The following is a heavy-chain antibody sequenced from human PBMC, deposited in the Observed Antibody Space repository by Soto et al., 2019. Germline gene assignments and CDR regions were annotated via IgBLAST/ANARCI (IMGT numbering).Heavy chain of an antibody. CDR2: ISYDGSNK. V-gene: IGHV3-30-3*01. J-gene: IGHJ5*02. CDR1: GFTFSSYA. CDR3: ARESLSSGWYWFDP. D-gene: IGHD6-19*01. Sequence: GGSLRLSCAASGFTFSSYAMHWVRQAPGKGLEWVAVISYDGSNKYYADSVKGRFTISRDNSKNTLYLQMNSLRAEDTAVYYCARESLSSGWYWFDPWGQGTLVTVSS.